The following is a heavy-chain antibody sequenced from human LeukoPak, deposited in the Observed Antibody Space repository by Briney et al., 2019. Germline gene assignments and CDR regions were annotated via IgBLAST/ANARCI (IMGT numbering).Heavy chain of an antibody. D-gene: IGHD5-18*01. CDR3: ARDYNYAIDY. V-gene: IGHV3-74*01. CDR2: INSDGSTT. J-gene: IGHJ4*02. Sequence: GGSLRLSCVASGFTFCSYGMHWVRQTPGKGLVWASHINSDGSTTNYADSVRGRFTISRDNAKNTVHLQMISLRAEDTAVYYCARDYNYAIDYWGQGTLVTVSS. CDR1: GFTFCSYG.